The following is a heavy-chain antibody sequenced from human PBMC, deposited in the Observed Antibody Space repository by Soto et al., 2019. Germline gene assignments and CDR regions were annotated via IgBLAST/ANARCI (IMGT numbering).Heavy chain of an antibody. CDR2: IIPILGIA. CDR1: EGTFSSYT. V-gene: IGHV1-69*02. CDR3: AISRGYCSSTSCYNNYYYYGMDV. J-gene: IGHJ6*02. D-gene: IGHD2-2*02. Sequence: QVQLVQSGAEVKKPGSSVKVSCKASEGTFSSYTISWVRQAPGQGLEWMGRIIPILGIANYAQKFQGRVTITADKSTSTAYMELSSLRSEDTAVYYCAISRGYCSSTSCYNNYYYYGMDVWGQGTTVTVSS.